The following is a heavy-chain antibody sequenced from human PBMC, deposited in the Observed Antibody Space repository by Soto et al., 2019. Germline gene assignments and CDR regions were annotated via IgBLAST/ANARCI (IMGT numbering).Heavy chain of an antibody. J-gene: IGHJ6*02. CDR1: GFTFSSYG. V-gene: IGHV3-30*18. CDR3: AKDSSSTYYYYGMDV. Sequence: LRLSCAASGFTFSSYGMHWVRQAPGKGLEWVAVISYDGSNKYYADSVKGRFTISRDNSKNTLYLQMNSLRAEDTAVYYCAKDSSSTYYYYGMDVWGQGTTVTVSS. CDR2: ISYDGSNK. D-gene: IGHD6-6*01.